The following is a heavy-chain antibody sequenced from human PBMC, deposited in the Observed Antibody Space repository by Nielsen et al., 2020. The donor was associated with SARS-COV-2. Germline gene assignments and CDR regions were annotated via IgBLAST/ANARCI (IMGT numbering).Heavy chain of an antibody. Sequence: ASVKVSCKASGYTFTSYYMHWVRQAPGQGLEWMGIINPSGGSTSYAQKFQGRVTMTRDTSTSTVYMELRSLRSDGTAVYYCARDVSRTTVTFGYWGQGTLVTVSS. J-gene: IGHJ4*02. CDR2: INPSGGST. V-gene: IGHV1-46*01. CDR1: GYTFTSYY. D-gene: IGHD4-17*01. CDR3: ARDVSRTTVTFGY.